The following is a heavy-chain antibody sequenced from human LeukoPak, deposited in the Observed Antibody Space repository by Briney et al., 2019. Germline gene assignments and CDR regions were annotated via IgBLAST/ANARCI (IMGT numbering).Heavy chain of an antibody. CDR3: ARYSYSSGWYHPYYYFDY. CDR1: GFTFSSYG. Sequence: GGSLRLSCAASGFTFSSYGMSWVRQAPGKGLEWVSAISGSGGSTYYADSVKGRFTISRDNSKNTLYLQMNSLRAEDTAVYYCARYSYSSGWYHPYYYFDYWGQGTLVTVSS. CDR2: ISGSGGST. V-gene: IGHV3-23*01. J-gene: IGHJ4*02. D-gene: IGHD6-19*01.